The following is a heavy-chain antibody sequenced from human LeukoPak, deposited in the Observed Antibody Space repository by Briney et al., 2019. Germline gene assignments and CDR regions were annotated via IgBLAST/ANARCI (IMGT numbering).Heavy chain of an antibody. D-gene: IGHD5-18*01. V-gene: IGHV3-21*01. Sequence: GGSLRLSCAASGLTFSSYSMNWVRQAPGKGLEWVSSISSSSSYIYYADSVKGRFTISRDNAKNSLYLQMNSLRAEDTAVYYCARDRVGGYRDAFDIWGQGTMVTVSS. CDR3: ARDRVGGYRDAFDI. CDR1: GLTFSSYS. CDR2: ISSSSSYI. J-gene: IGHJ3*02.